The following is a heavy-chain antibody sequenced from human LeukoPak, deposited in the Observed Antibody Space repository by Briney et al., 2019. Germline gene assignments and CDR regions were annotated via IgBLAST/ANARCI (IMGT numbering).Heavy chain of an antibody. V-gene: IGHV4-34*01. CDR2: INHSGST. J-gene: IGHJ4*02. Sequence: SETLSLTCAVYGGSFSGYYWSWIRQPPGKGLEWIGEINHSGSTNYNPSLKSRVTISVDTSKNQFSLKLSSVTAADTAVYYCARHIQWLPPHFDYWGQGTLVTVSS. D-gene: IGHD6-19*01. CDR1: GGSFSGYY. CDR3: ARHIQWLPPHFDY.